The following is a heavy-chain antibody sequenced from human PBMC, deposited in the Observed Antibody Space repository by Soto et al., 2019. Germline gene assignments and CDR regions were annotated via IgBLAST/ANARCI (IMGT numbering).Heavy chain of an antibody. J-gene: IGHJ4*02. CDR2: FIPILGIA. Sequence: QVQLVQSGAEVKKPGSSVKVSCKASGGTFSSYTISWVRQAPGQGLEWMGRFIPILGIANYAQKFQGRVTITADKVTSTAYMERSSMRSEDTAVYYCASDNGGNPNWGQGTLVTVSS. V-gene: IGHV1-69*02. CDR3: ASDNGGNPN. D-gene: IGHD4-17*01. CDR1: GGTFSSYT.